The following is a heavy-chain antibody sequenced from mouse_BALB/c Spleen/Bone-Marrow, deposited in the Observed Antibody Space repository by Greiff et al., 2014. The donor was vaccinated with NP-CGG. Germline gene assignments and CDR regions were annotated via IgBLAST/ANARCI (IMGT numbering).Heavy chain of an antibody. CDR3: ARRTRYAMDY. V-gene: IGHV14-3*02. CDR2: IDPANGNT. CDR1: GFNIKDTY. D-gene: IGHD3-3*01. Sequence: EVNVVESGAELVKPGASVKLSCTASGFNIKDTYMHWVKQRPEQGLEWIGRIDPANGNTKYDPKFQGKATITADTSSNAAYLQLSSLTSEDTAVYYCARRTRYAMDYWGQGTSVTISS. J-gene: IGHJ4*01.